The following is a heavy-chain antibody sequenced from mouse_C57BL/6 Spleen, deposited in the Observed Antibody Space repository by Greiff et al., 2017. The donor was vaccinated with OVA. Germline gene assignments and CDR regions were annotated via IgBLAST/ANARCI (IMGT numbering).Heavy chain of an antibody. CDR1: GYTFTSYW. V-gene: IGHV1-69*01. CDR3: ARRGSSSVYFDY. Sequence: QVQLQQSGAELVMPGASVKLSCKASGYTFTSYWMHWVKQRPGQGLEWIGEIDPSDSYTNYNQKFKGKSTLTVDKSSSTAYMQLSSLTSEDSAVYYCARRGSSSVYFDYWGQGTTLTVSS. J-gene: IGHJ2*01. D-gene: IGHD1-1*01. CDR2: IDPSDSYT.